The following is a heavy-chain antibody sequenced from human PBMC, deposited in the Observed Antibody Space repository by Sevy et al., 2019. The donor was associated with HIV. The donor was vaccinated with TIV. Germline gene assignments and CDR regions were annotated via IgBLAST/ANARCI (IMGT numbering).Heavy chain of an antibody. D-gene: IGHD2-15*01. CDR3: ARGDIICGGGSCSPGWFDP. J-gene: IGHJ5*02. Sequence: GGSLRLSCAASGFTFSNYWMTWVRQAPGKGLEWVANINEDGSEKNYVDSVKGRFTNSRDNAKNTMYLQMNSLRAEDTDVNYWARGDIICGGGSCSPGWFDPWGQGTLVTVSS. CDR2: INEDGSEK. V-gene: IGHV3-7*01. CDR1: GFTFSNYW.